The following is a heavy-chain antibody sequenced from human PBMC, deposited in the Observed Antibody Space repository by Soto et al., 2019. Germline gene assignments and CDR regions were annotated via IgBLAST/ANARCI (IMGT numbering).Heavy chain of an antibody. J-gene: IGHJ4*02. CDR1: GFTFSSYW. Sequence: EVQLVESGGGLVQPGGSLRLSCAASGFTFSSYWMSWVRQAPGKGLEWVANIKQDGSEKDYVDSVKGRFTISRDNAKNSLYRQMDSRRAEVTAVYYCSWYWAYYYCSWSYSLYWGQGTLVTVSS. V-gene: IGHV3-7*04. D-gene: IGHD3-10*01. CDR3: SWYWAYYYCSWSYSLY. CDR2: IKQDGSEK.